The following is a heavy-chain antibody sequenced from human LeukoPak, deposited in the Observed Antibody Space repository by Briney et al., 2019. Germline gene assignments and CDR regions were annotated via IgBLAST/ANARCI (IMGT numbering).Heavy chain of an antibody. V-gene: IGHV1-69*04. CDR1: GGTFSSYA. D-gene: IGHD3-22*01. Sequence: ASVKVFCKASGGTFSSYAISWVRQAPGQGLEWMGRIIPILGIANYAQKFQGRVTITADKSTGTAYMELSSLRSEDTAVYYCAPDRGLVGYWGQGTLVTVSS. J-gene: IGHJ4*02. CDR2: IIPILGIA. CDR3: APDRGLVGY.